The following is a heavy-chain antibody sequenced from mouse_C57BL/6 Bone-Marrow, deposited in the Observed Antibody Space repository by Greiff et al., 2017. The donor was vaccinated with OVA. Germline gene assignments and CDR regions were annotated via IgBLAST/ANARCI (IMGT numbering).Heavy chain of an antibody. D-gene: IGHD1-1*01. CDR1: GFTFTDYY. CDR3: ASFITTRDCYFDV. Sequence: DVKLVESGGGLVQPGGSLSLSCAASGFTFTDYYMSWVRQPPGKALEWLGFIRNKANGYTTEYSVSVKGRFTISRDNSQSILYLHMNDLSVKASATYYCASFITTRDCYFDVWGTGTTVTVSS. V-gene: IGHV7-3*01. J-gene: IGHJ1*03. CDR2: IRNKANGYTT.